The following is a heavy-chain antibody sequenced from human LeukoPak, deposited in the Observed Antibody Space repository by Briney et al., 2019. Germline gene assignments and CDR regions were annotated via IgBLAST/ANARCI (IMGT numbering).Heavy chain of an antibody. CDR2: IYYSGST. J-gene: IGHJ4*02. D-gene: IGHD2/OR15-2a*01. V-gene: IGHV4-39*01. CDR3: ARLQYYGTKAGRRFDY. CDR1: GGSISTSSYY. Sequence: SETLSLTCTVSGGSISTSSYYWGWVRQPPGKGLEWIGNIYYSGSTYYNPSLKSRVTISVDTSKNQFSLKLSSVTAADTAVYYCARLQYYGTKAGRRFDYWGQGTLVTVSS.